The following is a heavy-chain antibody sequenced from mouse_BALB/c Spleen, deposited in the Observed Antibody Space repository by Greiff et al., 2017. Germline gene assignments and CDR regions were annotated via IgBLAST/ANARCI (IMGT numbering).Heavy chain of an antibody. V-gene: IGHV1-9*01. CDR2: ILPGSGST. CDR1: GYTFSSYW. Sequence: VKLMESGAELMKPGASVKISCKATGYTFSSYWIEWVKQRPGHGLEWIGEILPGSGSTNYNEKFKGKATFTADTSSNTAYMQLSSLTSEDSAVYYCARSRRYDWFAYWGQGTLVTVSA. D-gene: IGHD2-14*01. CDR3: ARSRRYDWFAY. J-gene: IGHJ3*01.